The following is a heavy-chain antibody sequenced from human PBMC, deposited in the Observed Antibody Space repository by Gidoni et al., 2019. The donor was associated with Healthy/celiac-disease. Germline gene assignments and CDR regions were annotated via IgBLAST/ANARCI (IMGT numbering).Heavy chain of an antibody. CDR2: ST. CDR3: ARQIVVVPAAIQSGIDY. J-gene: IGHJ4*02. V-gene: IGHV4-39*01. D-gene: IGHD2-2*02. Sequence: STYYNPSLKSRVTISVDTSKNQFSLKLSSVTAADTAVYYCARQIVVVPAAIQSGIDYWGQGTLVTVSS.